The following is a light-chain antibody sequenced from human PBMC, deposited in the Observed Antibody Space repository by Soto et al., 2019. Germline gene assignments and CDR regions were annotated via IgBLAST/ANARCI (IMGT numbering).Light chain of an antibody. CDR1: QSISSW. J-gene: IGKJ1*01. V-gene: IGKV1-5*01. Sequence: DIQMTQSPSTLSASVGDRVTITCRASQSISSWLAWYQQKPGKAPKILIYDASSLESGVPSRFSGSGSGTEFTLTIRSLQPDDFATYYCQKYNSYLFGQGTKVEIK. CDR3: QKYNSYL. CDR2: DAS.